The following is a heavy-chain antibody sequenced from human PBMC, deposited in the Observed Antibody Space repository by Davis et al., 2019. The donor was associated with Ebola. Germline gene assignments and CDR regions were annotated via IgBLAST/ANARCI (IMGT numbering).Heavy chain of an antibody. CDR3: ARCSPYSKYGMDV. V-gene: IGHV1-18*01. D-gene: IGHD5-18*01. CDR1: GYTFKNSA. CDR2: ISAYNGNT. Sequence: AASVKVSCKASGYTFKNSAISWVRQAPGQGLEWMGWISAYNGNTNYAQKFQGRVTMTRNTSISTAYMELSSLRSEDTAVYYCARCSPYSKYGMDVWGKGTTVTVSS. J-gene: IGHJ6*04.